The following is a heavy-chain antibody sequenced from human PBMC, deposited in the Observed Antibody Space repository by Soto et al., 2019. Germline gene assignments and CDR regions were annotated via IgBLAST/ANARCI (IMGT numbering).Heavy chain of an antibody. CDR2: ISSSGSTI. CDR3: ATPSGGGCAFDI. V-gene: IGHV3-48*03. J-gene: IGHJ3*02. Sequence: HPGGSLRLSCAASGFTFSTYEMDWVRLAPGRGLEWVSYISSSGSTIYYADSVKGRFTISRDNAKNSLYLQMNSVRAEDTAVYYCATPSGGGCAFDIWGQGTMVTVSS. D-gene: IGHD3-10*01. CDR1: GFTFSTYE.